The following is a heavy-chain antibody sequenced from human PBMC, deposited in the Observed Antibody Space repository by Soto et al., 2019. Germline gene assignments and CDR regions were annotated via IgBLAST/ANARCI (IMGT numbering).Heavy chain of an antibody. CDR1: GYTFTGYY. V-gene: IGHV1-2*04. CDR2: INPNSGGT. CDR3: ARAVARELDESWFDP. Sequence: GASVKVSCKASGYTFTGYYMHWVRQAPGQGLEWMGWINPNSGGTNYAQKFQGWVTMTRDTSISTAYMELSRLRSDDTAVYYCARAVARELDESWFDPWGQGTLVTVSS. D-gene: IGHD1-26*01. J-gene: IGHJ5*02.